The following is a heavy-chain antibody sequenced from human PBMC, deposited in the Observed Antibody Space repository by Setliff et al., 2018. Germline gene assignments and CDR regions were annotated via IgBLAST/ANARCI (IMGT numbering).Heavy chain of an antibody. CDR3: ARCYDSSGPGAFDI. J-gene: IGHJ3*02. CDR1: GCTFTVYT. CDR2: INTNTGSP. Sequence: GASVKVSCKVSGCTFTVYTMNWARQAPGQGLEWMGWINTNTGSPTYAQGFTGRFVFSLDTSVNTAYLQINSLQGEDSAVYYCARCYDSSGPGAFDIWGQGTMVTVSS. D-gene: IGHD3-22*01. V-gene: IGHV7-4-1*02.